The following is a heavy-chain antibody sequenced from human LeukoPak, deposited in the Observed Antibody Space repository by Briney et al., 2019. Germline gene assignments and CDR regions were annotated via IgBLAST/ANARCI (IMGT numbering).Heavy chain of an antibody. CDR1: GYTFTSYG. CDR3: ARVVHYYDSSGPYYFDY. D-gene: IGHD3-22*01. V-gene: IGHV1-18*01. Sequence: ASVTVSCTASGYTFTSYGISWVRQAPGQGLEWMGWISAYNGNTNYAQKLQGRVTMTTDTSTSTAYMELRSLRSDDTAVYYCARVVHYYDSSGPYYFDYWGQGTLVTVSS. CDR2: ISAYNGNT. J-gene: IGHJ4*02.